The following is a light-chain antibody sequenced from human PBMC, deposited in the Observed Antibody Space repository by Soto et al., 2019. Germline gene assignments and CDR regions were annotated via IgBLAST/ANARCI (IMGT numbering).Light chain of an antibody. J-gene: IGKJ5*01. CDR2: AAS. V-gene: IGKV1D-12*01. CDR1: QGISRS. CDR3: QKADTFPIT. Sequence: DIQMTQSPCSVSASVGDRVTISCQASQGISRSLAWYQQKPGKAPKLLIYAASSLQSGVPSRFSGSGFGTDFTLTISSLQPEDSAIYYYQKADTFPITFGQGTRLEIK.